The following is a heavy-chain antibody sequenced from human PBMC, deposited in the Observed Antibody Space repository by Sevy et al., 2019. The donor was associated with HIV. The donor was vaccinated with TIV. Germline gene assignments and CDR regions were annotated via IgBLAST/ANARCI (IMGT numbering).Heavy chain of an antibody. J-gene: IGHJ4*02. CDR1: GFTFRTYS. D-gene: IGHD3-3*01. CDR2: ISDDRRYI. V-gene: IGHV3-21*04. CDR3: ARDFTIFGVVSGIDY. Sequence: GGSLRLSCAASGFTFRTYSMNWVRQAPGKGLEWLSSISDDRRYIYYSDSVKGRLTISRANAKNLLYLQMNILRVEDTAIYYCARDFTIFGVVSGIDYWGQGNLVTVSS.